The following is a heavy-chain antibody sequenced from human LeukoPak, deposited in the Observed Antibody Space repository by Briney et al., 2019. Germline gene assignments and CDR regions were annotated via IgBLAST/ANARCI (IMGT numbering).Heavy chain of an antibody. J-gene: IGHJ4*02. Sequence: SSVNVSCKASGGTFSSYAISWVRQAPGQGLEWMGGIIPIFGTANYAQKFQGRVTITTDESTSTAYMELSSLRSEDTAVYYCARDVGYYYDSSGYFPYYFDYWGQGTLVTVSS. CDR3: ARDVGYYYDSSGYFPYYFDY. D-gene: IGHD3-22*01. CDR2: IIPIFGTA. CDR1: GGTFSSYA. V-gene: IGHV1-69*05.